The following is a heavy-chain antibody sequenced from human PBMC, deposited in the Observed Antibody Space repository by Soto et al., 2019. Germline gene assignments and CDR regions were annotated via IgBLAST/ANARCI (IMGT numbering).Heavy chain of an antibody. CDR1: GFTFSSYG. J-gene: IGHJ6*02. Sequence: QVQLVESGGGVVQPGRSLRLSCAASGFTFSSYGMHWVRQAPGKGLEWVAVIWYDGSNKYYADSVKGRFTISRDNSKNTLYLQMNSLRAEDTAVYYCARGDDILTGHGMDVWGQGTTGTVSS. D-gene: IGHD3-9*01. CDR3: ARGDDILTGHGMDV. V-gene: IGHV3-33*01. CDR2: IWYDGSNK.